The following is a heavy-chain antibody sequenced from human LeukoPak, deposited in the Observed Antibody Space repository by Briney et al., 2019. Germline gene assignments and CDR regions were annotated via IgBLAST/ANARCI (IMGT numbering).Heavy chain of an antibody. D-gene: IGHD3-10*01. CDR3: AKIPVALNDYYGSGNEY. CDR1: GFTFSNYW. CDR2: IKQDGINI. J-gene: IGHJ4*02. Sequence: PGGSLRLSCAASGFTFSNYWMTWVRQAPGKGLECVANIKQDGINIYYVDSVKGRFTISRDNSKNTLYLQMNSLRAEDTAVYYCAKIPVALNDYYGSGNEYWGQGTLVTVSS. V-gene: IGHV3-7*01.